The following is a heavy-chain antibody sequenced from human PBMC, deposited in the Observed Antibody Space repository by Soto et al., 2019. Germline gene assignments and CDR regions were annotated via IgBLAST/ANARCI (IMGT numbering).Heavy chain of an antibody. D-gene: IGHD3-3*01. V-gene: IGHV3-21*01. CDR2: ISSSSSYI. J-gene: IGHJ6*02. CDR3: ARDGSVRFIYGMDV. CDR1: GFTFRNAW. Sequence: GGSLRLSCAASGFTFRNAWMSWVRQAPGKGLEWVSSISSSSSYIYYADSVKGRFTISRDNAKNSLYLQMNSLRAEDTAVYYCARDGSVRFIYGMDVWGQGTTVTVSS.